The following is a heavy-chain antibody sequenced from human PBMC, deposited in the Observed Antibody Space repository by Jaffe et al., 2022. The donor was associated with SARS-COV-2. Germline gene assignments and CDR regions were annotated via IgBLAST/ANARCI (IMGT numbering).Heavy chain of an antibody. V-gene: IGHV1-8*01. CDR2: MNPNSGNT. CDR3: ARGGILRYFDWLPPQYYYMDV. CDR1: GYTFTSYD. J-gene: IGHJ6*03. Sequence: QVQLVQSGAEVKKPGASVKVSCKASGYTFTSYDINWVRQATGQGLEWMGWMNPNSGNTGYAQKFQGRVTMTRNTSISTAYMELSSLRSEDTAVYYCARGGILRYFDWLPPQYYYMDVWGKGTTVTVSS. D-gene: IGHD3-9*01.